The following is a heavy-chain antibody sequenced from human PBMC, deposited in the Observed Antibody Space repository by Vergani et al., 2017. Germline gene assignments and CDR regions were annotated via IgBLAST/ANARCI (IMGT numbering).Heavy chain of an antibody. CDR2: ISGSGGST. CDR3: AKDLHRSPLYSSSQRRPGGYNWFDP. V-gene: IGHV3-23*01. J-gene: IGHJ5*02. CDR1: GFTFSSYA. Sequence: EVQLLESGGGLVQPGGSLRLSCAASGFTFSSYAMSWVRQAPGKGLEWVSAISGSGGSTYYADSVKGRFTISRDNSKNTLYLQMNSLRAEDTAVYYCAKDLHRSPLYSSSQRRPGGYNWFDPWGQGTLVTVSS. D-gene: IGHD6-6*01.